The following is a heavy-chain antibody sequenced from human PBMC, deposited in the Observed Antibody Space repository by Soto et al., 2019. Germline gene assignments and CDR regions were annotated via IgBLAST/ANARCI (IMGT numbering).Heavy chain of an antibody. J-gene: IGHJ4*02. CDR3: ARYCSGGSCYLLGKYYFDY. V-gene: IGHV4-31*03. CDR2: IYYSGST. Sequence: SETLSLTCTVSGGTISSGGYYWSWIRQHPGKGLEWIGYIYYSGSTYYNPSLKSRVTISVDTSKNQFSLKLSSVTAADTAVYYCARYCSGGSCYLLGKYYFDYWGQGTLVTVSS. CDR1: GGTISSGGYY. D-gene: IGHD2-15*01.